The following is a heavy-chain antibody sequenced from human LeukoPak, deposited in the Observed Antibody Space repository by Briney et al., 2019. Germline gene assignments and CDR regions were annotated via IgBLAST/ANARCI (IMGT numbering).Heavy chain of an antibody. CDR1: GFTFSSYG. V-gene: IGHV3-30*02. CDR2: IWSDGSNK. D-gene: IGHD1-26*01. Sequence: GGSLRLSCAASGFTFSSYGMHWVRQAPGKGLEWVAFIWSDGSNKYYADSVKGRFTISRDNSKNTLYLQMNSLTAEDTAVYYCAKDHSLGFDYWGQGTLVTVSS. CDR3: AKDHSLGFDY. J-gene: IGHJ4*02.